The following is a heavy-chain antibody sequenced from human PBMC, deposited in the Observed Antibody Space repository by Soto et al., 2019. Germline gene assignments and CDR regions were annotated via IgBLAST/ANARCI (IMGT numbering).Heavy chain of an antibody. D-gene: IGHD3-9*01. CDR2: MFYSGTT. V-gene: IGHV4-39*01. CDR3: ARHLRYFDWLSSFDI. J-gene: IGHJ3*02. Sequence: SETLSLTCTVSGGSIPRSGNYWGWIRQPPGKGLEWIGSMFYSGTTHYNPSLKSRVTISVDTSKNQFSLRLSSVTAADTAVFYCARHLRYFDWLSSFDIWGQGTMVT. CDR1: GGSIPRSGNY.